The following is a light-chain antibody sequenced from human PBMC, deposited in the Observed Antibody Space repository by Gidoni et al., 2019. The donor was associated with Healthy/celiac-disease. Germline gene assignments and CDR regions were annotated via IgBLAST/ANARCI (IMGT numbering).Light chain of an antibody. CDR3: QQSYSTPWT. V-gene: IGKV1-39*01. Sequence: DIKMSQPPSSLSASVGDRVTITCRASKSISSYLNWYQQKPGKAPKLLIYAASSLQSAVPSSFSGSGAGTDFTLTISSLQPEDFATYYCQQSYSTPWTFGQGTKVEIK. CDR1: KSISSY. CDR2: AAS. J-gene: IGKJ1*01.